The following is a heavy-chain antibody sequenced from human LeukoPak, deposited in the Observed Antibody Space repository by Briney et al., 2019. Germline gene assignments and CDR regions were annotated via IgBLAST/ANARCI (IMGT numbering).Heavy chain of an antibody. V-gene: IGHV1-24*01. CDR3: ATDAPVPYYDSSGYFLGWLVY. CDR2: FDPEDGET. CDR1: GYTLTQLS. D-gene: IGHD3-22*01. J-gene: IGHJ4*02. Sequence: ASVKVSCKVSGYTLTQLSMHWVPQAPGKGLEWMGGFDPEDGETIYAQKFQGRVTMTEDTSTDTAYMELSSLRSEDTAVYYCATDAPVPYYDSSGYFLGWLVYWGQGTLVTVSS.